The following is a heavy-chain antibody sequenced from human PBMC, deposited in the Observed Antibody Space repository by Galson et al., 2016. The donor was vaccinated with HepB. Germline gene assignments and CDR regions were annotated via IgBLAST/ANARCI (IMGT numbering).Heavy chain of an antibody. CDR1: GGTFSSYA. J-gene: IGHJ4*02. Sequence: SVKVSCKASGGTFSSYAISWVRQAPGQGLEWMGRIIPILGIANYAQKFQGRVTITADKSTSTAYMELSSLRAEDTGVYYCAKDLEKVVVIYSFDYWGQGTLVTVST. D-gene: IGHD3-22*01. V-gene: IGHV1-69*04. CDR3: AKDLEKVVVIYSFDY. CDR2: IIPILGIA.